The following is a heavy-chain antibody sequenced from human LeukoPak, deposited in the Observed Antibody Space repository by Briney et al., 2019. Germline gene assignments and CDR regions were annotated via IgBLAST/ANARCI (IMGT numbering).Heavy chain of an antibody. J-gene: IGHJ4*02. D-gene: IGHD6-19*01. CDR3: AKDMMVGSSGWYDY. Sequence: GGSLRLSCAASGFTFDDYAMHWVRQAPGKGLEWVSGISWNSGSIGYADSVKGRFTISGDNAKNSLYLQMNRLRAEDTALYYCAKDMMVGSSGWYDYWGQGTLVTVSS. V-gene: IGHV3-9*01. CDR1: GFTFDDYA. CDR2: ISWNSGSI.